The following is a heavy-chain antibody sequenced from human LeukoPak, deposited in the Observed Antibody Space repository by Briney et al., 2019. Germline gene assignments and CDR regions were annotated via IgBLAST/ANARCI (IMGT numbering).Heavy chain of an antibody. CDR2: INPNSGGT. J-gene: IGHJ6*03. CDR3: ARETRESYYYYYMDV. CDR1: GYTFTGYY. Sequence: ASVKVSCKASGYTFTGYYMHWVRQAPGQGLEWMGWINPNSGGTNYAQKFQGRVTMTRDTSISTAYMELSRLRSGDTAVYYCARETRESYYYYYMDVWGKGTTVTVSS. V-gene: IGHV1-2*02.